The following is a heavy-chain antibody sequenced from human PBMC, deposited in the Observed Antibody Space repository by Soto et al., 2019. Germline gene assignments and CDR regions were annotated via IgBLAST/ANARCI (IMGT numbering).Heavy chain of an antibody. CDR2: IYTSGST. V-gene: IGHV4-4*07. CDR3: ARNQLGSGWSPPPLP. CDR1: GRTISSYY. Sequence: LSLTCTVSGRTISSYYWSLIRQPAGKGLEWIGRIYTSGSTNYNPPLKSRVTMSVDKSKNQFSLKLSSVTAADTAVYYCARNQLGSGWSPPPLPWGQGTLVTVS. D-gene: IGHD6-19*01. J-gene: IGHJ5*02.